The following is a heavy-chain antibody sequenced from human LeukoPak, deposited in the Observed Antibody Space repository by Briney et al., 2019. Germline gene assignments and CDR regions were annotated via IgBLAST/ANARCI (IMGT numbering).Heavy chain of an antibody. J-gene: IGHJ4*02. CDR3: ARESQEGGRTTFDY. V-gene: IGHV4-59*11. Sequence: SETLSLTCTVSGGSISSHYWTWIRQPPGKRLEYIGFIHNDGNTNYNPSLKSRVTISIDTSSNQFSLRLYSVTAADTAMYYCARESQEGGRTTFDYWGQGTLVTVSS. CDR2: IHNDGNT. CDR1: GGSISSHY. D-gene: IGHD1-1*01.